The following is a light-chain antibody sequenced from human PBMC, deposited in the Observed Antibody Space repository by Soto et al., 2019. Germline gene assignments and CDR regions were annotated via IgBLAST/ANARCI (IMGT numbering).Light chain of an antibody. CDR1: SGHSNYA. V-gene: IGLV4-69*01. Sequence: QAVVTQSPSASASLGASVTLTCTLSSGHSNYAIAWHQQQPGKGPRFLMKLNSDGSHKRGDGIPDRFSCSSSGAERYLTISSLQSEDEADYYCQTWGTGIRVFGGGTKLTVL. CDR3: QTWGTGIRV. J-gene: IGLJ2*01. CDR2: LNSDGSH.